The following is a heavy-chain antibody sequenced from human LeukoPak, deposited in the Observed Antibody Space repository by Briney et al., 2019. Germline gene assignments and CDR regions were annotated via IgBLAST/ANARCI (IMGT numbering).Heavy chain of an antibody. V-gene: IGHV3-66*01. CDR3: AAGGFGELHAFDI. J-gene: IGHJ3*02. CDR2: IYSGGST. Sequence: GGSLRLSCAASEFSVGSNCMTWVRQAPGKGLEWVSVIYSGGSTYYADSVKGRFTISRDNSKNTLYLQMNSLRAEDTAVYYCAAGGFGELHAFDIWGQGTMVTVSS. CDR1: EFSVGSNC. D-gene: IGHD3-10*01.